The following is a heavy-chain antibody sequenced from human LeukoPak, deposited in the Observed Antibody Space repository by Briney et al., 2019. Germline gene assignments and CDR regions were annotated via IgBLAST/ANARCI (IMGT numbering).Heavy chain of an antibody. CDR1: GFTFSNAW. CDR2: ISSSSTYI. CDR3: ASSYDSPIGY. J-gene: IGHJ4*02. D-gene: IGHD3-22*01. Sequence: GGSLRLSCAASGFTFSNAWMSWVRQAPGKGLEWVSSISSSSTYIYYADSVKGRFTISRDNAKNSLYLQMNSLRAEDTAVYSCASSYDSPIGYWGQGTLVTVSS. V-gene: IGHV3-21*01.